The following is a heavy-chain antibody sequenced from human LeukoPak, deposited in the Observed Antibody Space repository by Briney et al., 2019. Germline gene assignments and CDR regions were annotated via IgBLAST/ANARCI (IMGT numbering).Heavy chain of an antibody. D-gene: IGHD4-23*01. J-gene: IGHJ2*01. CDR1: GFTFDDYA. CDR3: AKSPLSYGGNSWYFDL. CDR2: ISWNSGSI. V-gene: IGHV3-9*01. Sequence: PGRSLRLSCAASGFTFDDYATHWVRQAPGKGLEWVSGISWNSGSIGYADSVKGRFTISRDNAKNSLYLQMNSLRAEDTALYYCAKSPLSYGGNSWYFDLWGRGTLVTVSS.